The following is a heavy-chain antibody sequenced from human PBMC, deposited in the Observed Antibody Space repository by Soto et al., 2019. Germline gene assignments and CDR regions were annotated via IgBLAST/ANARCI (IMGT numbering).Heavy chain of an antibody. Sequence: QVQLVESGGGVVQPGRSLRLSCAASGFTFSNYGMHWVRQAPGKGLEWVTVIWYDGSNKYYVDSVKGRFTISRDDSKNTVYLQMNSLRAEDTAVYYCARDRGVNHYGSGNVLDFWGQGTLVTVSS. CDR1: GFTFSNYG. D-gene: IGHD3-10*01. J-gene: IGHJ4*02. CDR3: ARDRGVNHYGSGNVLDF. CDR2: IWYDGSNK. V-gene: IGHV3-33*01.